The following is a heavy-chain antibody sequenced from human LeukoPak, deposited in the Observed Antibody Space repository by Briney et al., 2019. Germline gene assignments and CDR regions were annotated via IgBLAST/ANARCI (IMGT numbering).Heavy chain of an antibody. J-gene: IGHJ4*02. V-gene: IGHV3-64*01. D-gene: IGHD1-1*01. CDR1: GFTFSSYA. Sequence: PGGSLRLSCAASGFTFSSYAMHWVRQAPGKTLESVSAISSNGGATYYANSVKSRFTISRDNSKNTLYLQLGSLRAEDMAVYYCAREGDWNYFDYWGQGTLVTVSS. CDR3: AREGDWNYFDY. CDR2: ISSNGGAT.